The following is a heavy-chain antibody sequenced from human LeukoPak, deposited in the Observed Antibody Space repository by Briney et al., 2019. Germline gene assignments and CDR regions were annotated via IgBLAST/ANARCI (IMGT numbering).Heavy chain of an antibody. J-gene: IGHJ1*01. Sequence: SETLSLTCAVSGGSITTNNWRSWVRRPPGKGLEWIGEVHLSGATDYTPSLESRVSMSIDKSKYHLSLAVTSVSAAYTAIYYCTRESGSFSPFGLWGQGTLLTASS. CDR2: VHLSGAT. CDR1: GGSITTNNW. V-gene: IGHV4-4*02. D-gene: IGHD1-26*01. CDR3: TRESGSFSPFGL.